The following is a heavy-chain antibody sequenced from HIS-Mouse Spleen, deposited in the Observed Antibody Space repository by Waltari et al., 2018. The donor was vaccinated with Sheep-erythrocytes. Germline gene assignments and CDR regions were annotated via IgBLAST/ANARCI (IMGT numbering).Heavy chain of an antibody. CDR3: ARDRNRGFDY. J-gene: IGHJ4*02. Sequence: GRFTISRDNAKNSLYLQMNSLRAEDTAVYYCARDRNRGFDYWGQGTLVTVSS. D-gene: IGHD7-27*01. V-gene: IGHV3-11*06.